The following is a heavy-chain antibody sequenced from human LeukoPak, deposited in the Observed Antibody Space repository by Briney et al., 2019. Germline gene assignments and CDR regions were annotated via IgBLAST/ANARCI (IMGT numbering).Heavy chain of an antibody. J-gene: IGHJ4*02. CDR1: GFSLSGYW. CDR3: ARGGYSFDY. V-gene: IGHV3-7*01. Sequence: GGSLRLSCVGSGFSLSGYWMSWVRQAPGKGLEWVARLHADESEYSYVGSVKGRFTISGDNAKNSLYLQMNSLRVDDTAVYYCARGGYSFDYLGQGTLVTVSS. CDR2: LHADESEY. D-gene: IGHD5-12*01.